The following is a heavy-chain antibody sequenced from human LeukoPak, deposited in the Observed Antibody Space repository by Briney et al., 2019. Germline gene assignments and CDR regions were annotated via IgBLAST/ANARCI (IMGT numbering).Heavy chain of an antibody. Sequence: SETLSLTCTVSGGSISSSSYYWGWIRQPPGKGLEWIGSIYYSGSTYYNPSLKSRVTISVDTSKNQFSLKLSSVTAADTAVYYCARQSLSSRYYYGMGVWGQGTTVTVSS. CDR3: ARQSLSSRYYYGMGV. CDR1: GGSISSSSYY. J-gene: IGHJ6*02. D-gene: IGHD6-13*01. V-gene: IGHV4-39*01. CDR2: IYYSGST.